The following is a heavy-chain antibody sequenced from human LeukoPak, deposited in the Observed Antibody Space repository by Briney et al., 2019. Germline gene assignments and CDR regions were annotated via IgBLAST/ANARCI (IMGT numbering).Heavy chain of an antibody. CDR2: IGTTTSYT. V-gene: IGHV3-11*06. CDR3: ARGLYCSGGTCFEPLDF. CDR1: GFTFGDYY. J-gene: IGHJ4*02. Sequence: KPGGSLRLSCITSGFTFGDYYMTWVRQAPGGGLEWVSYIGTTTSYTNYADSVKGRFTISRDNAKNSLYLQMNSLGAEDTALYYCARGLYCSGGTCFEPLDFWGQGTLVTVSS. D-gene: IGHD2-15*01.